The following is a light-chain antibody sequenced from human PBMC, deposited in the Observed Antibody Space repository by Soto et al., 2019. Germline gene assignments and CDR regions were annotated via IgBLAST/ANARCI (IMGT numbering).Light chain of an antibody. V-gene: IGKV3-20*01. CDR3: HQYAVSPLT. J-gene: IGKJ4*01. CDR1: QSISYN. CDR2: DAS. Sequence: EIVLTQSPATLSLSPGERATLSCRASQSISYNLAWYQQKPGQAPRLLIYDASNRATGVPDRFSGSGSWTDFTLSVTRLEPEDFAVYYCHQYAVSPLTFGGGTTVEIK.